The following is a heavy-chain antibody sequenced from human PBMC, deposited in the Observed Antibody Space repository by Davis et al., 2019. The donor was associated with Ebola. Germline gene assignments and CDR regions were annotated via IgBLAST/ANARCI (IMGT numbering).Heavy chain of an antibody. D-gene: IGHD7-27*01. Sequence: PSETLSLTCAVYGGSFSGYYWSWIRQPPGQGLEWIGEIHHSGSTKRNPSLRSRVTISPDTSKNQFSLKLSSVTAADTAVYYCARHWGRSFDMWGQGTVVTVSS. CDR2: IHHSGST. V-gene: IGHV4-34*01. CDR1: GGSFSGYY. CDR3: ARHWGRSFDM. J-gene: IGHJ3*02.